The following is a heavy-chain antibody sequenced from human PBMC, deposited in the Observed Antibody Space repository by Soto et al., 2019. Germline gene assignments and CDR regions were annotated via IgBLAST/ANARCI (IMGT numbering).Heavy chain of an antibody. CDR2: ISYDGSNK. V-gene: IGHV3-30*18. Sequence: GGSLRLSCAASGFTFSSYGMHWVRQAPGKGLEWVAVISYDGSNKYYADSVKDRFTISRDNSKNTLYLQMNSLRAEDTAVYYCAKEVGGSITMVRGVIITSDYYYGMDVWGQGTTVTVSS. J-gene: IGHJ6*02. CDR1: GFTFSSYG. CDR3: AKEVGGSITMVRGVIITSDYYYGMDV. D-gene: IGHD3-10*01.